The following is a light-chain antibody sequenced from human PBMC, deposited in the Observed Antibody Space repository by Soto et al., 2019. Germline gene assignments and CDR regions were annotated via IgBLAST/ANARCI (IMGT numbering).Light chain of an antibody. Sequence: QSALTQPASVSGSPGQSITISCTGTSSDVGGYNYVSWYQQHPGKAPKLMIYEVSNRPSGVSNRFSGSKSGNTASLTISGLQAEDEADYYCSSYTRSSTHVFGTGTKLIVL. CDR2: EVS. CDR1: SSDVGGYNY. J-gene: IGLJ1*01. CDR3: SSYTRSSTHV. V-gene: IGLV2-14*01.